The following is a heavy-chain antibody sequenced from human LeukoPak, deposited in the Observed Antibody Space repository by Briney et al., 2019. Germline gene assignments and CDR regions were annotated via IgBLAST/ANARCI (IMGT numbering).Heavy chain of an antibody. CDR3: ATRLRLNAFDI. D-gene: IGHD4-17*01. J-gene: IGHJ3*02. CDR1: GYSFTSYW. Sequence: GESLQISCQGSGYSFTSYWIGWVRQMPGKGLEWMGIIYPSDSDTRYSPSFQGQVTISADKSISAAYLQWSSLKASDTAMYYCATRLRLNAFDIWGQGTMVTVSS. CDR2: IYPSDSDT. V-gene: IGHV5-51*01.